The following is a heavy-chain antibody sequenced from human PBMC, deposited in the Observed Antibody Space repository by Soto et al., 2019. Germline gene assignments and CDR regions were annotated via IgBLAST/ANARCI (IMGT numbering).Heavy chain of an antibody. J-gene: IGHJ4*02. CDR1: GYTFTSYG. V-gene: IGHV1-18*01. CDR3: AIDGGCSCGSCYSDFDY. CDR2: ISAYNGNT. Sequence: ASVKVSCKASGYTFTSYGISWVRQAPGQGLEWMGWISAYNGNTNYAQKLQGRVTMTTDTSTSTAYMELRSLRSDDTAVYYCAIDGGCSCGSCYSDFDYWGQGTLVTVSS. D-gene: IGHD2-15*01.